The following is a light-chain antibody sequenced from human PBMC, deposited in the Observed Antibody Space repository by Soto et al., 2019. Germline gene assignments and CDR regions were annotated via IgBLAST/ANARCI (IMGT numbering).Light chain of an antibody. V-gene: IGKV3-20*01. J-gene: IGKJ5*01. CDR1: QSVSSSY. CDR2: GAS. CDR3: QQFDTSPPST. Sequence: EIVLTQSPGTLSSSPGERATLSCRASQSVSSSYLAWYQQKPGQAPRLLIYGASGRATGIPDRFSGSGSGTDFTLTISRLEPEDFAVFYCQQFDTSPPSTFGQGTRLEIK.